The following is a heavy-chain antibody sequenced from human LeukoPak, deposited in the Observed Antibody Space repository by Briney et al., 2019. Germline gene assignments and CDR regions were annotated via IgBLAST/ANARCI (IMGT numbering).Heavy chain of an antibody. Sequence: GASVKVSCKASGYTFTGYYMHWVRQAPGQGLEWMGWINPNSGGTNYAQKFQGRVTMTRDTSISTAYMELSRLRSDDTAVYYCARGTVYYYYYGMDVWGQGTTVTVSS. CDR3: ARGTVYYYYYGMDV. J-gene: IGHJ6*02. CDR2: INPNSGGT. CDR1: GYTFTGYY. D-gene: IGHD1-1*01. V-gene: IGHV1-2*02.